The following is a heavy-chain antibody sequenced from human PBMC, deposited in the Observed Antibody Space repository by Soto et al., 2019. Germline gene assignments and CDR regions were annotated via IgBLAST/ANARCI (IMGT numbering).Heavy chain of an antibody. CDR2: ISGSGGST. CDR3: ARSPGRTEEYSAMDV. CDR1: GFTFSSYA. D-gene: IGHD2-2*01. V-gene: IGHV3-23*01. Sequence: GGSLRLSCSASGFTFSSYAMSWVRQAPGKGLEWVSAISGSGGSTYYADSVKGRFTISRDNSKNTLYLQMNSLRAEDTAVYYCARSPGRTEEYSAMDVWGQGNTVPVSS. J-gene: IGHJ6*02.